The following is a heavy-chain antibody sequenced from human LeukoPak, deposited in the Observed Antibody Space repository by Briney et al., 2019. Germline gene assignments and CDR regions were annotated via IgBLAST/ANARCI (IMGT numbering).Heavy chain of an antibody. CDR1: GFTFTSSA. CDR3: AADSATVTRPDYYYYGMDV. J-gene: IGHJ6*04. D-gene: IGHD4-17*01. CDR2: IVVGSGNK. Sequence: SVKVSCKASGFTFTSSAVQWVRQARGQPLEWVGWIVVGSGNKNYAQKFQERVTITRDMSTSTAYMELSSLRSEDTAVYYCAADSATVTRPDYYYYGMDVWGKGTTVTVSS. V-gene: IGHV1-58*01.